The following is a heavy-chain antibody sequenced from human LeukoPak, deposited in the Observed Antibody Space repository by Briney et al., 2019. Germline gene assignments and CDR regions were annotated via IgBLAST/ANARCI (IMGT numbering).Heavy chain of an antibody. V-gene: IGHV4-39*01. J-gene: IGHJ4*02. CDR1: GDSIRSSHYY. Sequence: SETLSLTCTVSGDSIRSSHYYWGWIRQPPGKGLEWIGSIYYSGSTYYNPSLKSRVTISVDTSKNQFSLRLSSVTAADTAIYYCARLRLSVGEFHFDYWGQGTLVTVSS. D-gene: IGHD3-16*01. CDR2: IYYSGST. CDR3: ARLRLSVGEFHFDY.